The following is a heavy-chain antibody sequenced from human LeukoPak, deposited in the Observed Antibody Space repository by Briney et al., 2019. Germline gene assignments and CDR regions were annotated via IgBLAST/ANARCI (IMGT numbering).Heavy chain of an antibody. Sequence: KPSETLSLTCAVYGGSFSGYYWSWIRQPPGKGLEWIGEINHSGSTNYNPSLKSRVTISVDTSKNQFSLKPSSVTAADTAVYYCARKAAYCSSTKAANEGFDYWGQGTLVTVSS. CDR1: GGSFSGYY. V-gene: IGHV4-34*01. D-gene: IGHD2-2*01. J-gene: IGHJ4*02. CDR3: ARKAAYCSSTKAANEGFDY. CDR2: INHSGST.